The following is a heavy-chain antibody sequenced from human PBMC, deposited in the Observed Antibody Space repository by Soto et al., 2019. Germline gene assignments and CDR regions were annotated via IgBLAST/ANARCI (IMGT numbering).Heavy chain of an antibody. CDR1: GFTFSSYA. CDR3: ARDVYSSSGYYYYYYGMDV. J-gene: IGHJ6*02. Sequence: PGGSLRLSCAASGFTFSSYAMHWVRQAPGKGLEWVAVISYDGSNKYYADSVKGRFTISRGNSKNTLYLQMNSLGAEDTAVYYCARDVYSSSGYYYYYYGMDVWGQGTTVTVSS. D-gene: IGHD6-6*01. CDR2: ISYDGSNK. V-gene: IGHV3-30-3*01.